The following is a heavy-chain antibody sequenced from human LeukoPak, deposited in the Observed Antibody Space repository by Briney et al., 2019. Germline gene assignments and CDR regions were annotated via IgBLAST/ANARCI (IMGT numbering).Heavy chain of an antibody. CDR3: ARGRWLAPLDY. CDR2: INHSGST. D-gene: IGHD6-19*01. CDR1: GGSFSGYY. Sequence: SETLSLTCAVYGGSFSGYYWSWIRQPPGKGLEWIGEINHSGSTNHNPSLKSRVTISVDTSKNQFSLKLSSVTAADTAVYYCARGRWLAPLDYWGQGTLVTVSS. J-gene: IGHJ4*02. V-gene: IGHV4-34*01.